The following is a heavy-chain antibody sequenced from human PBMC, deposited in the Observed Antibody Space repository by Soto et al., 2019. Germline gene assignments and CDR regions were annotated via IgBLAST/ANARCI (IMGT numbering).Heavy chain of an antibody. V-gene: IGHV3-15*01. CDR2: IKSQGDGGTR. Sequence: ELQLVESGGGLVKPGGSLRLSCAASGFSFRNAWMSWVRQAPGKGLEWVGHIKSQGDGGTRDYAAPVKGRFTISRDDSKITLLLHMNSLKNEDTAVYFCTTDLEAYCDGTTCYAGNYYYDDIDVWGQGTTVTVSS. CDR1: GFSFRNAW. J-gene: IGHJ6*02. CDR3: TTDLEAYCDGTTCYAGNYYYDDIDV. D-gene: IGHD2-2*01.